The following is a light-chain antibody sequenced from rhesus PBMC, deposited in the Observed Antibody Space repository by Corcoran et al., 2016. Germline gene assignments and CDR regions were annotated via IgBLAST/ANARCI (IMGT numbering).Light chain of an antibody. CDR1: QAISSW. Sequence: DIQMTQSPSSLSASVGDTVTITCRASQAISSWLAWYQPKPGKAPKLLIYKASSLQSGVPSRFSGSGSGTDFTLTISSLQSEDFATYYCQQYDSRPWTFGHGTKVEIK. J-gene: IGKJ1*01. V-gene: IGKV1-22*01. CDR2: KAS. CDR3: QQYDSRPWT.